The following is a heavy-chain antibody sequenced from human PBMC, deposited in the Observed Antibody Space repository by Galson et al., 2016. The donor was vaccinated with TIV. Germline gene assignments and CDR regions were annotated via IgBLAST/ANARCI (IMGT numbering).Heavy chain of an antibody. J-gene: IGHJ6*02. CDR2: ITGGGGSS. V-gene: IGHV3-23*01. Sequence: SLRLSCAASGFSFSNYNMNWVRQAPGKGLEWVAAITGGGGSSYYADSVKGRFTISRDNSKKMLYLQLNSLRAEDTAVYYCAKVPSSGFSYYYGIDVWGQGTTVTVA. D-gene: IGHD6-19*01. CDR3: AKVPSSGFSYYYGIDV. CDR1: GFSFSNYN.